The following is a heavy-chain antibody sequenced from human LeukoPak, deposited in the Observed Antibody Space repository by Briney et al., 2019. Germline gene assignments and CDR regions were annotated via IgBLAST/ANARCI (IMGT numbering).Heavy chain of an antibody. CDR3: ARAGGFFSPFGY. D-gene: IGHD3-3*01. Sequence: SETLSLTCTVSGGSISSGGYYWSWIRQHPGKGLEWIGYIYYSGSTYYNPSLKSRVTISVDTSKNQFSLKLSPVTAADTAVYYCARAGGFFSPFGYWGQGTLVTVSS. CDR2: IYYSGST. J-gene: IGHJ4*02. CDR1: GGSISSGGYY. V-gene: IGHV4-31*03.